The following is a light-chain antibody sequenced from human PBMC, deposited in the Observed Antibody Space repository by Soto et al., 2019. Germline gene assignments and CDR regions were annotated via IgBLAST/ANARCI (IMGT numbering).Light chain of an antibody. Sequence: QSALPQPASVSGSPGQSITISCPGTSSDVGAYNYVSWYQQHPGKAPKLMIYEVSDRPSGVSNRFSGSKSGNTASLTISGLQAEDEADYYCSSYATSRDVVFGGGTKLTVL. CDR2: EVS. CDR1: SSDVGAYNY. J-gene: IGLJ2*01. CDR3: SSYATSRDVV. V-gene: IGLV2-14*01.